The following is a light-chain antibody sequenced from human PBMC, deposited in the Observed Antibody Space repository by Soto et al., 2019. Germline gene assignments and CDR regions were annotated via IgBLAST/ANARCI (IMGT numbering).Light chain of an antibody. V-gene: IGKV1-39*01. J-gene: IGKJ1*01. Sequence: DIQMTQSPSSLSASVGARVTITCRASQSIVTYLNWYLQKPGKAPKLLIYAASNLQSGVPSRFSGSGSGTDFTLTISSLQPEDFATHFCQHSYSTPPWTFGQGTKVDI. CDR2: AAS. CDR1: QSIVTY. CDR3: QHSYSTPPWT.